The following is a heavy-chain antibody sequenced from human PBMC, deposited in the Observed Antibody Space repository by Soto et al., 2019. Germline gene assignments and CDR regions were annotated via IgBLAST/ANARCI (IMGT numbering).Heavy chain of an antibody. Sequence: QVQLVQSGAEVKKPGSSVKVSCKASGCTFSSYAISWVRQAPGQGLEWMGWIIPIFGTANYAQKFQGRVTITADESTSTAYMEMSSMRSEDTAVYYCARDGADKRDDYYYGMDVWGQGTTVTVSS. CDR2: IIPIFGTA. D-gene: IGHD3-16*01. CDR1: GCTFSSYA. V-gene: IGHV1-69*01. CDR3: ARDGADKRDDYYYGMDV. J-gene: IGHJ6*02.